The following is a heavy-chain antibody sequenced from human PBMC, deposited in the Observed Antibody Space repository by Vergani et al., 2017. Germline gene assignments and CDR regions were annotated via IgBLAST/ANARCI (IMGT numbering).Heavy chain of an antibody. CDR1: GFTFSSYC. D-gene: IGHD5-18*01. CDR2: IRYDGSNK. Sequence: QVQLVESGGGVVQPGGSLRLSCAASGFTFSSYCMHWVRQAPGKGLEWVAFIRYDGSNKYYADSVKGRFTMSRDNSKNTLYLQMNSLRAEDTAVYYCANGGYSYGYLDYWGQGTLVTVSS. V-gene: IGHV3-30*02. CDR3: ANGGYSYGYLDY. J-gene: IGHJ4*02.